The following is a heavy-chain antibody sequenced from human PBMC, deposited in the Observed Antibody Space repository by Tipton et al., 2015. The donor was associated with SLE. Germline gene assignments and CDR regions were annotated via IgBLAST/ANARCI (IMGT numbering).Heavy chain of an antibody. CDR2: IYYSGST. V-gene: IGHV4-59*01. CDR3: ARDGKTGGYYYYYYMDV. Sequence: TLSLTCTVSGGSISIYYWSWIRQPPGKGLEWIGYIYYSGSTNYNPSLKSRVTISVDTSKNQFSLKLSSVTAADTAVYYCARDGKTGGYYYYYYMDVWGKGTTVTVSS. CDR1: GGSISIYY. D-gene: IGHD7-27*01. J-gene: IGHJ6*03.